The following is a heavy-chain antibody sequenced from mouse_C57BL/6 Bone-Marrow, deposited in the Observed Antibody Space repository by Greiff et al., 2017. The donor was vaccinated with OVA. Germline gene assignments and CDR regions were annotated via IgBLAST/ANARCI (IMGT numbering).Heavy chain of an antibody. V-gene: IGHV5-9*01. CDR1: GFTFSSYT. D-gene: IGHD1-1*01. Sequence: DVKLVESGGGLVKPGGSLKLSCAASGFTFSSYTMSWVRQTPEKRLEWVATLSGGGGNTYYPDSVKGRFTISRDNAKNTLYLQMSSLRSEDTALYYCARHVYYYGSSGLDYWGQGTTLTVSS. J-gene: IGHJ2*01. CDR3: ARHVYYYGSSGLDY. CDR2: LSGGGGNT.